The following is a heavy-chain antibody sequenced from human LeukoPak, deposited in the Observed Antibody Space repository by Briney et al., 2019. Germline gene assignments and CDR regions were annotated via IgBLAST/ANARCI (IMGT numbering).Heavy chain of an antibody. CDR3: AREEELYSSSWYERTNFDY. J-gene: IGHJ4*02. V-gene: IGHV3-21*01. Sequence: GGSLRLSCAASGFTFSSYSMNWVRQAPGKGLEWVSSISSSSYIYYADSVKGRSTISRDNAKNSLYLQMNSLRAEDTAVYYCAREEELYSSSWYERTNFDYWGQGTLVTVSS. CDR1: GFTFSSYS. CDR2: ISSSSYI. D-gene: IGHD6-13*01.